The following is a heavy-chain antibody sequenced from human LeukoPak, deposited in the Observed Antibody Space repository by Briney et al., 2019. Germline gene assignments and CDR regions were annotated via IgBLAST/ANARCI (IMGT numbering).Heavy chain of an antibody. J-gene: IGHJ6*03. V-gene: IGHV1-2*02. D-gene: IGHD2-15*01. CDR1: GGTFTDYY. CDR2: INPNSGGA. CDR3: ARVAVGAALYFYYYMDV. Sequence: ASVKVSCKASGGTFTDYYIHWVRQAPGQGLEWMGWINPNSGGANYGQKFQGRVTVTRDTSIGTVYMELSRLRSEDTAVYYCARVAVGAALYFYYYMDVWGKGTTVTVSS.